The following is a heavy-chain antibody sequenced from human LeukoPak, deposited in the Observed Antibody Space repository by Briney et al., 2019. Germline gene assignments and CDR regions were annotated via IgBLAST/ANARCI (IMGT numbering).Heavy chain of an antibody. CDR2: INSEGSGT. V-gene: IGHV3-74*03. CDR1: GLTFSSYW. CDR3: ARLPTGSSLHY. Sequence: PGGSLRLSCAASGLTFSSYWMHGVRQAPGKGLVWVSSINSEGSGTMYADSLKGRFTNSRDNAKNILYLQMNSLRAEDTAVYYCARLPTGSSLHYWGQGTLVTVSS. J-gene: IGHJ4*02. D-gene: IGHD6-6*01.